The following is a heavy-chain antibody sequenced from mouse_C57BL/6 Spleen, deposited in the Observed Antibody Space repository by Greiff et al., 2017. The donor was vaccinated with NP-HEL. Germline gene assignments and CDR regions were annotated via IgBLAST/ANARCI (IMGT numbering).Heavy chain of an antibody. V-gene: IGHV1-26*01. D-gene: IGHD1-1*01. CDR1: GYTFTDYY. CDR3: ARSFTTVVATPYYYAMDY. J-gene: IGHJ4*01. CDR2: INPNNGGT. Sequence: VQLQQSGPELVKPGASVKISCKASGYTFTDYYMNWVKQSHGKSLEWIGDINPNNGGTSYNQKFKGKATLTVDKSSSTAYMELRSLTSEDSAVYYCARSFTTVVATPYYYAMDYWGQGTSVTVSS.